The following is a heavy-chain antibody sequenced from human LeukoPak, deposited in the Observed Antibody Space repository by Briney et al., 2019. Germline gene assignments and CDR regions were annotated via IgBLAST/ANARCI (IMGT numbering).Heavy chain of an antibody. J-gene: IGHJ5*02. CDR3: AKLWAESGSDWLNWFDP. CDR2: IRYDGSNK. Sequence: SGGSLRLSCAASGFTFSSYGMHWVRQAPGKGLEWVAFIRYDGSNKYYADSVKGRFTISRDNSKNTLYLQMNSLRAEDTAVYYCAKLWAESGSDWLNWFDPWGQGTLVTVSS. V-gene: IGHV3-30*02. D-gene: IGHD2-15*01. CDR1: GFTFSSYG.